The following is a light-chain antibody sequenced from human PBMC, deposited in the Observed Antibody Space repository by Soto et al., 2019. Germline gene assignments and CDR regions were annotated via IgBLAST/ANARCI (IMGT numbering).Light chain of an antibody. V-gene: IGLV2-14*01. CDR2: EVS. CDR3: SSYSISTAYL. Sequence: SVLTQPASVSGSPGQSITISCTGTSSDVGGYDYVSWYQLHPGKAPKLMVFEVSNRPSGVSYRFSGSKSGNTASLTISGLQAEDEADYFCSSYSISTAYLFRTGTKVTVL. J-gene: IGLJ1*01. CDR1: SSDVGGYDY.